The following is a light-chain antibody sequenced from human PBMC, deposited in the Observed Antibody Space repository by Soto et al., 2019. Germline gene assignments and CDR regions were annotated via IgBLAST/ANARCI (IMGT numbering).Light chain of an antibody. J-gene: IGKJ1*01. V-gene: IGKV2-30*01. CDR1: QGLVYSDGYTY. CDR2: MVS. Sequence: DVVMTQSPLSLPVTLGQPASISCRSSQGLVYSDGYTYLSWFQQRPGQSPRRLIYMVSNRDSGVPDRFSGSGSGTDFTLEISRVEAEDVGVYFCMQGTHWPWTFGQGTKVDIK. CDR3: MQGTHWPWT.